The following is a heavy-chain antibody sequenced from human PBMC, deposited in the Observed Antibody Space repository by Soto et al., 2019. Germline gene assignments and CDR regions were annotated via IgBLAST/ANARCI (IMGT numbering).Heavy chain of an antibody. D-gene: IGHD3-9*01. CDR2: ISAYNGNA. Sequence: GASVKVSCKASGYTFTSYGISWVRQAPGQGLEWMGWISAYNGNANYAQKLQGRVTMTTDTSTSTAYMELRSLRSEDTAVYYCARGGLYYDILTGYRSYDDYWGQGTLVTVSS. V-gene: IGHV1-18*01. CDR3: ARGGLYYDILTGYRSYDDY. CDR1: GYTFTSYG. J-gene: IGHJ4*02.